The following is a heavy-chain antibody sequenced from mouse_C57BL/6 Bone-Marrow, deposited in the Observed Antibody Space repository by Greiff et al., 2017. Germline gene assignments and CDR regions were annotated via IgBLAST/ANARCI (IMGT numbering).Heavy chain of an antibody. V-gene: IGHV1-15*01. CDR1: GYTFTDYE. CDR2: IDPETGGT. J-gene: IGHJ2*01. D-gene: IGHD2-1*01. CDR3: TRSRGLRWHFDY. Sequence: QVQLQQSGAELVRPGASVTLSCKASGYTFTDYEMHWVKQTPVHGLEWIGAIDPETGGTAYNQKFKGKAILTADKSSSTAYMELRSLTSEDSAVYYCTRSRGLRWHFDYWGQGTTLTGS.